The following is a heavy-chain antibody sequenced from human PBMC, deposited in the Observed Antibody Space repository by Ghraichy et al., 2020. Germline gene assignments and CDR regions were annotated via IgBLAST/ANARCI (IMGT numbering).Heavy chain of an antibody. CDR3: ATFLAAAGTLVYYYYYGMDV. V-gene: IGHV3-15*01. D-gene: IGHD6-13*01. CDR1: GFTFSNAW. J-gene: IGHJ6*02. CDR2: IKSKTDGGTT. Sequence: GVLRLSCAASGFTFSNAWMSWVRQAPGKGLEWVGRIKSKTDGGTTDYAAPVKGRFTISRDDSKNTLSLQMNSLKTEDTAVYYCATFLAAAGTLVYYYYYGMDVWGQGTTVTVSS.